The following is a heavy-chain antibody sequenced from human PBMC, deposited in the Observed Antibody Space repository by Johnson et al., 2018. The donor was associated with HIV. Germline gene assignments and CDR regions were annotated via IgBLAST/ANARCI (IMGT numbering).Heavy chain of an antibody. Sequence: QVQLVESGGGVVQPGRSLRLSCAASGFTFSSYGMHWVRQAPGKGLEWVAFIRYDGSNKYYADSVKGRFTISRDNSKNTLYLQMNSLRDEDTAVYYCARAGGWELTNAFDIWGQGTMVTVSS. CDR2: IRYDGSNK. D-gene: IGHD1-26*01. V-gene: IGHV3-30*02. CDR1: GFTFSSYG. J-gene: IGHJ3*02. CDR3: ARAGGWELTNAFDI.